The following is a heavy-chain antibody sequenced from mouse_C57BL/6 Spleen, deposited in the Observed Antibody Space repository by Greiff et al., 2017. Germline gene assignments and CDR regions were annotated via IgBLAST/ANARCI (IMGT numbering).Heavy chain of an antibody. CDR3: ASLLQDYAMDY. V-gene: IGHV1-50*01. CDR2: IDPSDSYT. J-gene: IGHJ4*01. Sequence: QVQLKQPGAELVKPGASVKLSCKASGYTFTSYWMQWVKQRPGQGLEWIGEIDPSDSYTNYNQKFKGKATLPVDTSSSTAYMQLSSLTSEDSAVYYCASLLQDYAMDYWGQGTSVTVSS. D-gene: IGHD1-1*01. CDR1: GYTFTSYW.